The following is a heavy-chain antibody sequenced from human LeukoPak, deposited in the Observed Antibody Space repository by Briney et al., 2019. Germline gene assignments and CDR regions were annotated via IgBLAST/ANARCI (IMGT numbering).Heavy chain of an antibody. CDR3: ARTLVASTEDYFDY. D-gene: IGHD6-19*01. J-gene: IGHJ4*02. V-gene: IGHV3-66*01. Sequence: GGSLRLSCAASGFTVSSNYMSWVRQAPGKGLEWVSVIYRGGSTYYADSVQGRFTISRDNSKNTLYLQMNSLGDEDTAVYYCARTLVASTEDYFDYWGQRTLVTVSS. CDR2: IYRGGST. CDR1: GFTVSSNY.